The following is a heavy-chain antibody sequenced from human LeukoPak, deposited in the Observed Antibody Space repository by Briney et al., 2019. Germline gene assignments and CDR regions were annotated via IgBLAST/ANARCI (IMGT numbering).Heavy chain of an antibody. V-gene: IGHV4-39*01. CDR1: GGSISSSSYY. CDR2: IYYSGST. Sequence: SETLSLTCTVSGGSISSSSYYWGWIRQPPGKGLEWIGSIYYSGSTYYNPSLKSRVTITVDTSKNQFSLKLSSVTAADTAVYYCARHGLSAFGFDYWGQGTLVTVSS. CDR3: ARHGLSAFGFDY. J-gene: IGHJ4*02. D-gene: IGHD3-16*01.